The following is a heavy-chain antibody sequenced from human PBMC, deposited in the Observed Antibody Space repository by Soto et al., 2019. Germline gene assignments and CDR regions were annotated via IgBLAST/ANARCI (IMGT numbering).Heavy chain of an antibody. D-gene: IGHD3-10*01. Sequence: QVQLVQSGAEVRKPGSSVKVSCQASGGTFNNYAFVWVRQAPGQGLEWMGGILPIFGTPNYAPKFQDSVTITADEATSTAYMELSGLRSDDTAIYFCASASMIREFISYFCDYWGQGTLVTVSS. J-gene: IGHJ4*02. CDR1: GGTFNNYA. V-gene: IGHV1-69*01. CDR2: ILPIFGTP. CDR3: ASASMIREFISYFCDY.